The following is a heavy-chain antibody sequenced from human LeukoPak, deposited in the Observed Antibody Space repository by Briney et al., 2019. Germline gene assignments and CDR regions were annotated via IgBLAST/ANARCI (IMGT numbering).Heavy chain of an antibody. V-gene: IGHV3-30*18. CDR3: AKERRYYDSSGYPGY. D-gene: IGHD3-22*01. Sequence: GGSLRLSCAASGFTFSSYGMHWVRQAPGKGLEWVAVISYDGSNKYYADSVKGRFTISRDNSKNTLYLQMNSLRAEDTAVYYCAKERRYYDSSGYPGYWGQGTLVTVSS. CDR1: GFTFSSYG. CDR2: ISYDGSNK. J-gene: IGHJ4*02.